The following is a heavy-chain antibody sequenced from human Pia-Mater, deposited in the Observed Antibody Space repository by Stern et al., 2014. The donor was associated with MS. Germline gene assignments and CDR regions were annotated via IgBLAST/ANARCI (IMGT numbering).Heavy chain of an antibody. V-gene: IGHV2-70*01. CDR1: GFSLSTSGMC. CDR2: IDWDDDK. Sequence: QVTLRESGPALVKPTQTLTLTCTFSGFSLSTSGMCVSWIRQPPGKALEWLALIDWDDDKYYSTSLKTRLTISKDTSKNQVVLKMTDMDPMDTASYYCARTTTINRGEDYWGQGTLVTVSS. CDR3: ARTTTINRGEDY. J-gene: IGHJ4*02. D-gene: IGHD4-11*01.